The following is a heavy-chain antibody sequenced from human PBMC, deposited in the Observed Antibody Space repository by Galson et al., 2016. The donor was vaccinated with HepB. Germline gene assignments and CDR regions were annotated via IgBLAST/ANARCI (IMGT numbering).Heavy chain of an antibody. Sequence: SVKVSCKASGYTFTSYGISWVRQAPGQGLEWMGWISAYNGNTNYAQKLQGRVTMTNATPTSTAYMELRSLRSDDTAVYYCAIKIGRDGYIAFWGQGTLVTVSS. J-gene: IGHJ4*02. V-gene: IGHV1-18*01. CDR2: ISAYNGNT. CDR1: GYTFTSYG. D-gene: IGHD5-24*01. CDR3: AIKIGRDGYIAF.